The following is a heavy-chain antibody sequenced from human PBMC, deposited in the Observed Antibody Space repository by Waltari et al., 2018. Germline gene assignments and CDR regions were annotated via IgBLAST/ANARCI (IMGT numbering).Heavy chain of an antibody. Sequence: QLQLQESGPGLVKPSETLSLTCTVSGGSISSSSYYWGWIRQPPGKGLEWIGSIYYSGSTYYNPALKSRVTISVDTSKNQFSLKLSSVTAADTAVYYCARAGIFGVVIMAVDWFDPWGQGTLVTVSS. V-gene: IGHV4-39*07. CDR1: GGSISSSSYY. J-gene: IGHJ5*02. D-gene: IGHD3-3*01. CDR3: ARAGIFGVVIMAVDWFDP. CDR2: IYYSGST.